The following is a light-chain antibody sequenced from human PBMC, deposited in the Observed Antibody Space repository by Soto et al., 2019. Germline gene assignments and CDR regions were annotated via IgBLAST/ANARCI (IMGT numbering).Light chain of an antibody. Sequence: AIQLTQSPSSLSASVGDRVTITCRASQVINSALAWYQQKPGNAPKLLIYDASSLESGVPSRFSGGGSGTDFTLTISSLQPEDFATYYCQQFNSYPQTFGPGTKVDIK. CDR3: QQFNSYPQT. CDR2: DAS. J-gene: IGKJ3*01. CDR1: QVINSA. V-gene: IGKV1-13*02.